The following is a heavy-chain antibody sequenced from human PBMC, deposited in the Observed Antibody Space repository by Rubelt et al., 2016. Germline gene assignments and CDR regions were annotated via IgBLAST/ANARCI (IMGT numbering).Heavy chain of an antibody. CDR3: AKGGNVVVTARLYYFDY. CDR1: GFTFSSYG. J-gene: IGHJ4*02. Sequence: VQLVESGGGLVKPGGSLRLSCAASGFTFSSYGMHWVRQAPGKGLEWVAFIRYDGSNKYYADSVKGRFTVSRDNSKNTMYLQMNSLRAEDTAVDYCAKGGNVVVTARLYYFDYWGQGTLVTVSS. V-gene: IGHV3-30*02. D-gene: IGHD2-21*02. CDR2: IRYDGSNK.